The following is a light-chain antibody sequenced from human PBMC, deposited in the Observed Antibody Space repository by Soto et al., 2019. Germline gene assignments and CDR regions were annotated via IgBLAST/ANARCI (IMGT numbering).Light chain of an antibody. V-gene: IGLV2-14*01. CDR1: SSDVGGYNY. J-gene: IGLJ2*01. CDR2: DVS. CDR3: GSYTRSSTLV. Sequence: QSALTQPDSVSGSPGQSITISCTGTSSDVGGYNYVSWYQQHTGKAPKLMIYDVSNRPSGVSNRFSGSKSGNTASLTISGLQAEDYADYYCGSYTRSSTLVFGGGTKLTVL.